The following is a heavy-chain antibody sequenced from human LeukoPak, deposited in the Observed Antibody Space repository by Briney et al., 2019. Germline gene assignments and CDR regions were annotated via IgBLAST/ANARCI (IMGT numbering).Heavy chain of an antibody. V-gene: IGHV3-7*01. CDR2: INQDGSGK. CDR1: GFTFSTDW. J-gene: IGHJ6*03. Sequence: PGGSLRLSCAASGFTFSTDWMRWGREAPGKGGEWVANINQDGSGKYYVHSVKGPFTISRDNAKNSLYLQMNSLRAQDTAVYYCAKPQYFYYMDVWGKGTTVTVSS. CDR3: AKPQYFYYMDV.